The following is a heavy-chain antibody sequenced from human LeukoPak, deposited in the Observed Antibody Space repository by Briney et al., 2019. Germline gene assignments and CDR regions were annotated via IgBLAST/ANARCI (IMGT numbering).Heavy chain of an antibody. CDR3: AKGGRYDRYFDY. J-gene: IGHJ4*02. CDR2: IIPILGIA. V-gene: IGHV1-69*04. Sequence: GASVKVSCKASGGTFSSYAISWVRQAPGQGLEWMGRIIPILGIANYAQKFQGRVTITADKSTSTAYMELSSLRSEDTAVYYCAKGGRYDRYFDYWGQGTLVTVSS. D-gene: IGHD5-12*01. CDR1: GGTFSSYA.